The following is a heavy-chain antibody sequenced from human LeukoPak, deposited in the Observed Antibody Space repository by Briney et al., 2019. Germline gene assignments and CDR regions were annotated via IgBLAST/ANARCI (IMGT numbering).Heavy chain of an antibody. J-gene: IGHJ4*02. CDR1: GYSFTTYW. CDR2: IYPGDSDT. CDR3: ARHDTPSRPFDY. Sequence: GESLQISCKGSGYSFTTYWIGWVHQMAGKGLEWMGIIYPGDSDTRYSPSFQGQVTISADKSISTAYLQWSSLKASDTAMYYCARHDTPSRPFDYWGQGTLVTVSS. V-gene: IGHV5-51*07.